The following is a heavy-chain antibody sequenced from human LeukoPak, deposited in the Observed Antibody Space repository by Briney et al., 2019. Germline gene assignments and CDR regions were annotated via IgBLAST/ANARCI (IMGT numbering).Heavy chain of an antibody. CDR2: IIPIFGTA. CDR1: GYTFTSYG. V-gene: IGHV1-69*13. J-gene: IGHJ6*02. CDR3: ARVSLGNEPGSPQNYYYYGMDV. Sequence: SVTVSCKASGYTFTSYGISWVRQAPGQGLEWMGGIIPIFGTANYAQKFQGRVTITADESTSTAYMELSSLRSEDTAVYYCARVSLGNEPGSPQNYYYYGMDVWGQGTTVTVSS.